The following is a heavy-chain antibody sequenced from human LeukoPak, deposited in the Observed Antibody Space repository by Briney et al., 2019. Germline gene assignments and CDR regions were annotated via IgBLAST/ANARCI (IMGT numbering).Heavy chain of an antibody. D-gene: IGHD6-6*01. Sequence: GASVKVSCKASGYTFTGYYMHWVRQAPGQGLEWMGWINPNSGGTNYAQKFQGRVTMTRDTSINTAYMELSRLRSDDTAVYYCARDLGYSSSPGEDVWGQGTTVTVSS. CDR2: INPNSGGT. CDR3: ARDLGYSSSPGEDV. V-gene: IGHV1-2*02. CDR1: GYTFTGYY. J-gene: IGHJ6*02.